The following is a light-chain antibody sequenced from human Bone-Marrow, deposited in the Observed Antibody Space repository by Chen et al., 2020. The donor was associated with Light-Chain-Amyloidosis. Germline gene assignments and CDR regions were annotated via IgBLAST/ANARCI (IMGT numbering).Light chain of an antibody. CDR3: QQYSDWPRT. Sequence: ILMPHSPATLSFSPGERATLSHRARHSVSRNLAWYQQKPVQDPSVLIYGAFNMVTGIPARFRGGGSGTEFTLTIRSLRSEDLAGYYGQQYSDWPRTFGQGIRVEIK. J-gene: IGKJ1*01. V-gene: IGKV3-15*01. CDR1: HSVSRN. CDR2: GAF.